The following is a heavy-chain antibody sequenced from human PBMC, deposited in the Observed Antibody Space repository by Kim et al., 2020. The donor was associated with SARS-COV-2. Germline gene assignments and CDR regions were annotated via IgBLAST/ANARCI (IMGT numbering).Heavy chain of an antibody. D-gene: IGHD1-26*01. CDR3: AGDINSGSHRSWFDP. Sequence: SETLSLTCTVSGGSISSGGYYWSWIRQHQGKGLDWIGYIYYSGSTYYNPSLKSRVTISVDTSKNPFSLKLSSVTAADTAVYYCAGDINSGSHRSWFDPWGQGTLVTVSS. CDR1: GGSISSGGYY. J-gene: IGHJ5*02. V-gene: IGHV4-31*03. CDR2: IYYSGST.